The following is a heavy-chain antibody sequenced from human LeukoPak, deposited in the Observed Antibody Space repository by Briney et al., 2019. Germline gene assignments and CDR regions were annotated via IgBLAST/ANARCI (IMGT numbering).Heavy chain of an antibody. D-gene: IGHD6-19*01. CDR2: ISYDGSNK. CDR3: AKDSASGWYGFDY. J-gene: IGHJ4*02. V-gene: IGHV3-30*18. CDR1: GFTFSSYG. Sequence: LSGGSLRLSCAASGFTFSSYGMHWVRQAPGKGLEWVAVISYDGSNKYYADSVKGRFTISRDNSKNTLYLQMNSLRAEDTAVYYCAKDSASGWYGFDYWGQGTLVTVSS.